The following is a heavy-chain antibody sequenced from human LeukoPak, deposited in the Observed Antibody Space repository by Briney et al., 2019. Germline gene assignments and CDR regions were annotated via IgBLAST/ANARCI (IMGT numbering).Heavy chain of an antibody. CDR1: GFTFDDYG. J-gene: IGHJ4*02. CDR3: AREADPDPDDFWSGYPLDY. V-gene: IGHV3-20*04. D-gene: IGHD3-3*01. Sequence: GGALRLSCAASGFTFDDYGMSWVRQAPGKGVEGVAGINWNGGSTVYADSVKGGFTVSRDNAKNSLYLQMNSLRAEDTALYYCAREADPDPDDFWSGYPLDYWGQGTLVTVSS. CDR2: INWNGGST.